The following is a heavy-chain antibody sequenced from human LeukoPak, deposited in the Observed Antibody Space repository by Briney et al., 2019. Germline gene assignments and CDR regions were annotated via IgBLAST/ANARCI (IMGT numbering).Heavy chain of an antibody. V-gene: IGHV3-74*01. J-gene: IGHJ4*02. CDR3: ARNRYFDY. CDR2: INPDGSTT. CDR1: GFTFSSYW. Sequence: GGSLRLSCAASGFTFSSYWMHWVRQAPGKGLVWVSRINPDGSTTSYADSVKGRFTISRDNAKNTLYLQMNSLRVEDTAVYYCARNRYFDYWGQGTLVTVSS.